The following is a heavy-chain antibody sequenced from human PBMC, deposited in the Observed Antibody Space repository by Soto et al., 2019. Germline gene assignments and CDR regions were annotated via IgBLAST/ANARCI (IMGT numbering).Heavy chain of an antibody. CDR1: GFTFSSYG. V-gene: IGHV3-30*18. CDR3: AKALDSSGYYGMDV. J-gene: IGHJ6*02. Sequence: GGSLRLSCAASGFTFSSYGMHWVRQAPGKGLEWVAVISYDGSNKYYADSVKGRFTISRDNSKNTLYLQMNSLRAEDTAVYYCAKALDSSGYYGMDVWGQGTTVTVSS. D-gene: IGHD6-25*01. CDR2: ISYDGSNK.